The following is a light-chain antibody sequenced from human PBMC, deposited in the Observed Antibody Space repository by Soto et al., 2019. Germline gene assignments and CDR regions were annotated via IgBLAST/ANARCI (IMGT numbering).Light chain of an antibody. Sequence: DIQMTQSPSTLSASVGDRVTITCRASQSISGWLAWYQQKPGKAPKLLIYKASSLESGVPSRFIGSGSGTEFTLTISSLQPDDFATFYCQQYNNYGSWTFGQGTKVEIK. CDR3: QQYNNYGSWT. V-gene: IGKV1-5*03. CDR2: KAS. CDR1: QSISGW. J-gene: IGKJ1*01.